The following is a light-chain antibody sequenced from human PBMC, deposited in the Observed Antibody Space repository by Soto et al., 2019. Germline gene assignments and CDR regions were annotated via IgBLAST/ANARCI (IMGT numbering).Light chain of an antibody. CDR1: QTIRKS. J-gene: IGKJ5*01. V-gene: IGKV1-39*01. CDR3: QQSYSTPWT. CDR2: GDS. Sequence: DIQMAQSPSSLSASIGDRVTITCRASQTIRKSLNWYQQKAETAPKILIFGDSSLQSGVPSRFSASGSGTELTLTINSLQPEDFATYHCQQSYSTPWTFGQGTRLEIK.